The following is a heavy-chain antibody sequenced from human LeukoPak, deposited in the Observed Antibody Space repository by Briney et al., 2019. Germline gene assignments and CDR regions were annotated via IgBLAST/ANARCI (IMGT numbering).Heavy chain of an antibody. Sequence: GGSLRLSCAASGFTFSSYAMHWVRQAPGQGPVWVSRINHDGSSTTYTDSVKGRFTSSRDNAKSTLYLQMNSLRAEDTAVYFCVRGEWDLPLGYWVVWGKGTTVTISS. J-gene: IGHJ6*04. V-gene: IGHV3-74*03. CDR2: INHDGSST. CDR3: VRGEWDLPLGYWVV. D-gene: IGHD2-15*01. CDR1: GFTFSSYA.